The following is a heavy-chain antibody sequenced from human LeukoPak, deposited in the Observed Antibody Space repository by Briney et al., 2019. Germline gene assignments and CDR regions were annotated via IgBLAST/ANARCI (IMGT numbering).Heavy chain of an antibody. D-gene: IGHD6-13*01. V-gene: IGHV4-34*01. CDR2: INHSGST. CDR1: GGSFSGYY. CDR3: ASFSAGIAAAEVSDY. J-gene: IGHJ4*02. Sequence: SETLSLTCAVYGGSFSGYYWSWIRQPPGKGLEWIGEINHSGSTNYNPSLKSRVTISVDTSKNQFPLKLSSVTAADTAVYYCASFSAGIAAAEVSDYWGQGTLVTVSP.